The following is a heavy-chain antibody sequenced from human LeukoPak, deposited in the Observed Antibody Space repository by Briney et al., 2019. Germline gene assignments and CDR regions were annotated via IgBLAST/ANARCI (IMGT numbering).Heavy chain of an antibody. D-gene: IGHD4-17*01. CDR1: GYTFTSYV. CDR3: ARDRFRGDERALTFDC. J-gene: IGHJ4*02. CDR2: ISSYNGNT. V-gene: IGHV1-18*01. Sequence: ASVNVSCKASGYTFTSYVISWVRQAPGQGLEWMGWISSYNGNTNYAQKVQGRVTMTTDTSTSTAYMELRSLRSDDTAVYYCARDRFRGDERALTFDCWGQGTLVTVSS.